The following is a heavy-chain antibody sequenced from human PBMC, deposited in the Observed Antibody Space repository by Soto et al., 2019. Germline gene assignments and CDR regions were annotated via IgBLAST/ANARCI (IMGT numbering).Heavy chain of an antibody. J-gene: IGHJ4*02. V-gene: IGHV3-15*07. D-gene: IGHD2-2*01. Sequence: GALRLSCAASGFTFCNARRNWVRQAPGKGLEWVGRIKSKTDGGTTDYAAPVKGRFTISRDDSKNTLYLQMNSLKTEDTAVYYCTTEVYIVVVPAAPNWGQGTLVTVSS. CDR3: TTEVYIVVVPAAPN. CDR1: GFTFCNAR. CDR2: IKSKTDGGTT.